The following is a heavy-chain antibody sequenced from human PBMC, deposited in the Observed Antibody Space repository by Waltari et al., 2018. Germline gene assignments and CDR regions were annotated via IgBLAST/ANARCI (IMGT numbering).Heavy chain of an antibody. CDR2: INHSGST. D-gene: IGHD3-3*01. CDR1: GGSFSGYY. J-gene: IGHJ4*02. Sequence: QVQLQQWGAGLLKPSETLSLTCAVYGGSFSGYYWSWIRQPPGKGLEWIGEINHSGSTNYNPSLKSRVTISVDTSKNQFSLKLSSVTAADTAVYYCARVLITIFGVVPGDFDYWGQGTLVTVSS. V-gene: IGHV4-34*01. CDR3: ARVLITIFGVVPGDFDY.